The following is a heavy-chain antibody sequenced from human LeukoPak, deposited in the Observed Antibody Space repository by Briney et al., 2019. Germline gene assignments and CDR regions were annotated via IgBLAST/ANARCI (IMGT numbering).Heavy chain of an antibody. CDR3: ARLLMGYYDSTGYYGLDY. CDR1: GYSFTSYW. D-gene: IGHD3-22*01. CDR2: IYPGDSDT. V-gene: IGHV5-51*01. Sequence: GESLKISCKGSGYSFTSYWIGWVRQMPGKGLEWMGIIYPGDSDTRYSPSFQGQVTISADKSISTAYLQWSGLKASDTAMYYCARLLMGYYDSTGYYGLDYWGQGTLVTVSS. J-gene: IGHJ4*02.